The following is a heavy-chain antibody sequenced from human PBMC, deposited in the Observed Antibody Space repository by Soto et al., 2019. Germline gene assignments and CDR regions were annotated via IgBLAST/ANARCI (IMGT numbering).Heavy chain of an antibody. CDR1: GFTFSSYS. D-gene: IGHD5-18*01. V-gene: IGHV3-21*01. CDR3: ARDFLSGYSYGYVDY. CDR2: ISSSSSYI. J-gene: IGHJ4*02. Sequence: EVQLVESGGGLVKPGGSLRLSCAASGFTFSSYSMNWVRQAPGKGLEWVSSISSSSSYIYYADSVKGRFTISRDNAKNSLYLQMNSLRAEDTAVYYCARDFLSGYSYGYVDYWGQGTLVTVSS.